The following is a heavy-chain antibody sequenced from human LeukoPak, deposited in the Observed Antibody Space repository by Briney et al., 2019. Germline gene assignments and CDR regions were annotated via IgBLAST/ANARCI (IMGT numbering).Heavy chain of an antibody. CDR1: GYTFTAYV. Sequence: GASVKVSCKASGYTFTAYVMHWVRQAPGQRLEWMGWINAGNGNTKYSQGFQGRVTTTRDTFANTIYMELSSLRSEDTAVYYCTRALGYPYYAMDVWGQGTTVTVSS. CDR2: INAGNGNT. V-gene: IGHV1-3*01. D-gene: IGHD5-12*01. J-gene: IGHJ6*02. CDR3: TRALGYPYYAMDV.